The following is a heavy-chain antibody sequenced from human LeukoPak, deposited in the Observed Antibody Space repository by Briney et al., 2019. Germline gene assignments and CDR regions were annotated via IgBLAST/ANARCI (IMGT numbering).Heavy chain of an antibody. CDR1: GFTFSSYT. J-gene: IGHJ4*02. CDR3: VKSTVTSVIDY. V-gene: IGHV3-64D*06. D-gene: IGHD4-17*01. CDR2: ISSDGGST. Sequence: PGGSLRLSCTASGFTFSSYTMTWVRQAPGKGLEYISTISSDGGSTYYADSVKGRFTISRDNSKNTLYLQMSGLRVEDTAVYYCVKSTVTSVIDYWGQGTLVTVSS.